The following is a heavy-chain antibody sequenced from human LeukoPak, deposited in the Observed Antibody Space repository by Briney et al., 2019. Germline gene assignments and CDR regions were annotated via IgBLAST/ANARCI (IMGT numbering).Heavy chain of an antibody. J-gene: IGHJ6*03. CDR2: ISGGGGIT. V-gene: IGHV3-23*01. CDR3: AKYGVDCSGTSCYPLYYMDV. D-gene: IGHD2-2*01. Sequence: PGGSLRLSCAASGFTFDSYAMTWVRQAPGKGLEWVSSISGGGGITNYADSVKGRFTISRDNSKYTLFLQMNSLRAEDTAVYYCAKYGVDCSGTSCYPLYYMDVWGKGTTVTVSS. CDR1: GFTFDSYA.